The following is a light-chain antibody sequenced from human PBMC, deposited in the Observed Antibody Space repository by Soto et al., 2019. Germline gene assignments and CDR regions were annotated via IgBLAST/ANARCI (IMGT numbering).Light chain of an antibody. CDR2: RAS. V-gene: IGKV1-5*03. J-gene: IGKJ1*01. Sequence: DIQMTQSPATLSASVEDRVTITCRASQSIADLLAWYQQKPGIAPKLLVYRASTLESGVPSRFSGSGSGTEFTLTINSLQPDDFATYFCQQYRSYSTFGQGTKVEI. CDR1: QSIADL. CDR3: QQYRSYST.